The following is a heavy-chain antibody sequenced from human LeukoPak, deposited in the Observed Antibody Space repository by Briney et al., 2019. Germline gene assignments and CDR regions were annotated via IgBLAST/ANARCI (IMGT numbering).Heavy chain of an antibody. CDR3: AISTYYDFWSGPSGFDY. J-gene: IGHJ4*02. CDR2: ISAYNGNT. D-gene: IGHD3-3*01. CDR1: GYTFTSYG. V-gene: IGHV1-18*01. Sequence: ASVKVSCKASGYTFTSYGISWVRQAPGQGLEWMGWISAYNGNTNCAQKLQGRVTMTTDTSTSTAYMELRSLRSDDTAVYYCAISTYYDFWSGPSGFDYWGQGTLVTVSS.